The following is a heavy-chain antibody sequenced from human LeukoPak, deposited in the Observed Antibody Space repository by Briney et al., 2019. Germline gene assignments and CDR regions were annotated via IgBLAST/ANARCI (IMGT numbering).Heavy chain of an antibody. Sequence: GGSLRLSCAASGSTFSSYAMSWVRQAPGKGLEWVSAISGSGGSTYYADSVKGRATIPRDNSKNTLYLQMNSLRAEDTAVYYCAKDSGSYYFDYWGQGTLVTVSS. CDR1: GSTFSSYA. V-gene: IGHV3-23*01. CDR2: ISGSGGST. CDR3: AKDSGSYYFDY. D-gene: IGHD1-26*01. J-gene: IGHJ4*02.